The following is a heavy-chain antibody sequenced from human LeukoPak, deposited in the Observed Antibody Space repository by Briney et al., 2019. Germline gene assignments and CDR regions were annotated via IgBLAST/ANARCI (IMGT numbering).Heavy chain of an antibody. J-gene: IGHJ4*02. CDR3: AKEDQNYDY. V-gene: IGHV4-34*01. CDR2: INHSGST. Sequence: PSETLSLTCAVYGGSFSGYYWSWIRQPPGKGLEWIGEINHSGSTNYNPSLKSRVTISVDTSKNQFSLQLKSVNSEDTAVYYCAKEDQNYDYWGQGTLVTVSS. CDR1: GGSFSGYY.